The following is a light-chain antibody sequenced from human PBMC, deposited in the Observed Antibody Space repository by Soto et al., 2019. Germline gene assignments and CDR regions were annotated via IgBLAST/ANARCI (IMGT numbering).Light chain of an antibody. V-gene: IGKV3-11*01. CDR2: DAS. Sequence: EVLLTPSPATLSLSPGERATLSCRASQSVSRYLAWYQQKPGQAPRLLIYDASNRATGIPARFSGSGSGTDFTLTISSLEPEDFAVYYCQQRSNWPPITSGQGTRLEIK. CDR3: QQRSNWPPIT. J-gene: IGKJ5*01. CDR1: QSVSRY.